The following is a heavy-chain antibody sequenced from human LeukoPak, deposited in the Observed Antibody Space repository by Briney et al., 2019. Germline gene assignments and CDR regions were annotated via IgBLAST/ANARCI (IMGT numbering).Heavy chain of an antibody. CDR2: IQSRGST. V-gene: IGHV3-66*02. Sequence: PRGSLRLSCAASGLTVTNNHMTWVRQAPGKGLEWVSVIQSRGSTYYRDSVKGRFTISRDNSNNTLYLQMTSLRADDTAMYYCARRAVTNQFDSWGQGTLVTVSS. CDR1: GLTVTNNH. D-gene: IGHD4-17*01. CDR3: ARRAVTNQFDS. J-gene: IGHJ4*02.